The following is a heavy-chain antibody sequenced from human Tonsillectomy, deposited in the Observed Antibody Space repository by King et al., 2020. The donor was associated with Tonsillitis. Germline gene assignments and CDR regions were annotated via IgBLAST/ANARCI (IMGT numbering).Heavy chain of an antibody. CDR2: INPNSGGT. V-gene: IGHV1-2*02. J-gene: IGHJ4*02. D-gene: IGHD1-26*01. Sequence: VQLVESGAEVKKPGASVKVSCKTSGYTFTGYYMHWVRQAPGQGLEWMGWINPNSGGTNYAQKFQGRVTMTRDTAISTAYMELSSLRSDDTAVYYCAREEMYVGAKDYWGQGTLVTVSS. CDR3: AREEMYVGAKDY. CDR1: GYTFTGYY.